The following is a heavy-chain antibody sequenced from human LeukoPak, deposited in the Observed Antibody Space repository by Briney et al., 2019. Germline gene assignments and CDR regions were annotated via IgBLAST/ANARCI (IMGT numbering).Heavy chain of an antibody. CDR3: ARDGVVVVAATYDGLDV. CDR1: GFTFSDYA. J-gene: IGHJ6*02. D-gene: IGHD2-15*01. V-gene: IGHV3-7*01. CDR2: IKEDGSEK. Sequence: GGSLRLSCAASGFTFSDYAMSWVRQAPGKGLEWVANIKEDGSEKNYVDSVKGRFTISRDNANNFLYLQMNSLRAEDTAVYYCARDGVVVVAATYDGLDVWGQGTTVTVSS.